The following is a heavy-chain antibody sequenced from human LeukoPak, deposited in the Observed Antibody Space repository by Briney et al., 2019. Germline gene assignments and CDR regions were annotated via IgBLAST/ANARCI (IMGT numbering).Heavy chain of an antibody. CDR1: GGSISSSNW. J-gene: IGHJ4*02. CDR2: IYYSGST. CDR3: ARSRTSCYDY. Sequence: SGTLSLTCAVSGGSISSSNWWSWVRQPPGKGLEWIGHIYYSGSTNYNPSLKSRVTISVDTSKNQFSLKLSSVTAADTAVYYCARSRTSCYDYWGQGTLVTVSS. V-gene: IGHV4-4*02. D-gene: IGHD2-2*01.